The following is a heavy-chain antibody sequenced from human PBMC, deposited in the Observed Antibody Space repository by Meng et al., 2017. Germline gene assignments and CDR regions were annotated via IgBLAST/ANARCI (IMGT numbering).Heavy chain of an antibody. CDR1: GYNFPDYY. CDR2: INPKSGDT. J-gene: IGHJ4*02. CDR3: ARDEDISAAGKLFGDY. D-gene: IGHD6-25*01. V-gene: IGHV1-2*06. Sequence: AQLVQSGAEVKKPGASVTVSCKPSGYNFPDYYIHWVRRAPGQGLEWMGRINPKSGDTHYAQKFQARVTMTGDTSISTAYMELSGLRSDDTAMYYCARDEDISAAGKLFGDYWGQGTLVTVSS.